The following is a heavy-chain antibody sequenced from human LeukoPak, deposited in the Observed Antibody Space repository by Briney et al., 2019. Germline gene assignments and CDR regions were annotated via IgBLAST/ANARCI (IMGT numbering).Heavy chain of an antibody. V-gene: IGHV4-4*07. D-gene: IGHD3-3*01. CDR1: GGSLSSYY. Sequence: SETLSLTCTVSGGSLSSYYWSWVRQPAGKGLEWIGRIYTSGSTNYNPSLKSRVTMSVDTSKNQFSLKLSSVTAADTAVYYCARAKSNYDFFDYWGQGTLVTVSS. J-gene: IGHJ4*02. CDR2: IYTSGST. CDR3: ARAKSNYDFFDY.